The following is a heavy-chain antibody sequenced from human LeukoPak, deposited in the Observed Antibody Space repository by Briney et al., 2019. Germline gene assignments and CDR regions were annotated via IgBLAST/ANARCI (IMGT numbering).Heavy chain of an antibody. CDR1: GYTFTSYD. V-gene: IGHV1-2*02. J-gene: IGHJ6*03. CDR3: ATSRPVVPAAGGARNYYYMDV. Sequence: ASVKVSCKASGYTFTSYDINWVRQAPGQGLEWMGWINPNSGGTNYAQKFQGRVTMTRDTSISTAYMELSRLRSDDTAVYYCATSRPVVPAAGGARNYYYMDVWGKGTTVTVSS. D-gene: IGHD2-2*01. CDR2: INPNSGGT.